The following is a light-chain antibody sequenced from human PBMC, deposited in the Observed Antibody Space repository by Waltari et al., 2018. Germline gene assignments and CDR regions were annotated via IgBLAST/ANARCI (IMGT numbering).Light chain of an antibody. CDR3: QQYNIYSGT. Sequence: DIQMTQSPSTLSESVGDRVTITCRASQSVNTWLAWYQQKPGKAPKLLIYQASVLQSGVPPRFSGSGIGTDFTLTINSLQPDDFATYYCQQYNIYSGTFGQGTTV. V-gene: IGKV1-5*03. CDR2: QAS. CDR1: QSVNTW. J-gene: IGKJ1*01.